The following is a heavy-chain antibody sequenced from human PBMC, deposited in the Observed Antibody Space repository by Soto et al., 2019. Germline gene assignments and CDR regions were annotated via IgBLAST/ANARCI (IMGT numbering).Heavy chain of an antibody. J-gene: IGHJ4*02. Sequence: QVQLQQWGAGRLKPSETLSLTCAVHGGSFSDYYWGWIRQPPGKGLEWIGEINYSGRTNYNPSLTSRVTISVDTPKNQFPLPLSSMTAADTAVYYCARTGHLFDYWGQGISVTVSS. CDR2: INYSGRT. V-gene: IGHV4-34*01. CDR3: ARTGHLFDY. CDR1: GGSFSDYY.